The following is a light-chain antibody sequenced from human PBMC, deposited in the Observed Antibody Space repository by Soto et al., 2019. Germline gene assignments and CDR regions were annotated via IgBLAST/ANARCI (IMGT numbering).Light chain of an antibody. CDR3: QQTYITPTYT. Sequence: DIQMTQSPSSLSASVGDRVTITCRASQSIGSYLNRYQQKPGKAPKLLIYAASSLQSGVPLRFSGSGSETDFTLTISSVQPEDSANHYCQQTYITPTYTFGPGTKVDIK. V-gene: IGKV1-39*01. CDR1: QSIGSY. J-gene: IGKJ3*01. CDR2: AAS.